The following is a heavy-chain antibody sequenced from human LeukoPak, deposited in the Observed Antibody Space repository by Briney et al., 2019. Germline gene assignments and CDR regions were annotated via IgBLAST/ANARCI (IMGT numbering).Heavy chain of an antibody. J-gene: IGHJ4*02. CDR1: GGFISSSGFY. CDR3: AGDTRGGGNVDN. Sequence: SETLSLTCTVSGGFISSSGFYWGWIRQPPGKGLEWIGSIYYSGSTYYNPSLKSRVTISVDTSKNQFSLKLSSVTVADTAVYYCAGDTRGGGNVDNWGQGTLVTVSS. CDR2: IYYSGST. D-gene: IGHD3-22*01. V-gene: IGHV4-39*01.